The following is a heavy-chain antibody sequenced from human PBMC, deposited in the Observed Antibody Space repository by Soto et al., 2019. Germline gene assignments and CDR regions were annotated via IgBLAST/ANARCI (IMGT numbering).Heavy chain of an antibody. CDR1: GFTFSSFW. CDR2: IKQDGSER. V-gene: IGHV3-7*01. CDR3: ARDSRGVWDF. J-gene: IGHJ4*02. D-gene: IGHD3-16*01. Sequence: GGSLRLSCAASGFTFSSFWMAWVRRAPGKGLEWVANIKQDGSERYYVDSVKGRFTISRANAKNSLYLQMNSMRAEDTAVYYCARDSRGVWDFWGEGTLVTVCS.